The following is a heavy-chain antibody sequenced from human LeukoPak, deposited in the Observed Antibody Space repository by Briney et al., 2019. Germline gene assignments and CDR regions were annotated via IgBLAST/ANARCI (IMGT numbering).Heavy chain of an antibody. J-gene: IGHJ4*02. CDR3: ARRGLGDSSGYQDIHFDY. CDR2: IIPIFGTA. CDR1: GYTFTGYY. V-gene: IGHV1-69*13. Sequence: SVKVSCKASGYTFTGYYMHWVRQAPGQGLEWMGGIIPIFGTANYAQKFQGRVTITADESTSTAYMELSSLRSEDTAVYYCARRGLGDSSGYQDIHFDYWGQGTLVTVSS. D-gene: IGHD3-22*01.